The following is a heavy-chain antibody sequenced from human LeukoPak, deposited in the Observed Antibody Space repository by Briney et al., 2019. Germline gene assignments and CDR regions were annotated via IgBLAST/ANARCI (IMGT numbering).Heavy chain of an antibody. J-gene: IGHJ4*02. D-gene: IGHD6-19*01. V-gene: IGHV1-18*01. CDR1: GYTFTSYG. CDR2: ISAYNGNT. CDR3: AREDEGNLHSSGWHVH. Sequence: ASVKVSCKASGYTFTSYGISWVRQAPGQGLEWMGWISAYNGNTNYAQKLQGRVTMTTDTSTSTAYMELRSLRSDDTAVYYCAREDEGNLHSSGWHVHWGQGTLVTVSS.